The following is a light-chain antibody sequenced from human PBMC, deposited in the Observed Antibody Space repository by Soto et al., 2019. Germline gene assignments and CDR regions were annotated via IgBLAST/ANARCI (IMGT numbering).Light chain of an antibody. CDR1: QSISSW. CDR2: KAS. V-gene: IGKV1-5*03. CDR3: QHQEP. J-gene: IGKJ1*01. Sequence: DIQMTQSPSTLSASVGDRVTITCRASQSISSWLAWYQQKPGKAPKLLIYKASSLESGVPSRFSGSGSGTEFTLTISSLQPDDFATYYCQHQEPFGQGTKVEIK.